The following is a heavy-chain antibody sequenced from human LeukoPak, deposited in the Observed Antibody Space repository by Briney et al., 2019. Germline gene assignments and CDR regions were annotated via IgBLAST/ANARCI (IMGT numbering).Heavy chain of an antibody. CDR3: ARQKYYYDTSGSPLL. CDR2: IYHSGST. J-gene: IGHJ4*02. D-gene: IGHD3-22*01. CDR1: GGSINIDNW. Sequence: KTSETLSLTCAVSGGSINIDNWWSWVRQPPGKGLEWIGEIYHSGSTNYNPSLKSRVTISVDTSKNQFSLKLSSVTAADTAVYYCARQKYYYDTSGSPLLWGQGTLVTVSS. V-gene: IGHV4-4*02.